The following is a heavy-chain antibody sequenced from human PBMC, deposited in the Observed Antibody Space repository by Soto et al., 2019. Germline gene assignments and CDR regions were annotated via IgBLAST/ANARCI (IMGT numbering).Heavy chain of an antibody. V-gene: IGHV3-23*01. D-gene: IGHD1-7*01. J-gene: IGHJ4*02. CDR1: GYNFGSYA. CDR3: AKDPRLELRGVDS. CDR2: IGGGGIGS. Sequence: DVHLLESGGGLVQPGGSLRLSCVASGYNFGSYAMMWVRQAPGKGLEWISTIGGGGIGSYYADSVKGRFTISRDNSKNTLFLQMNSLRDDDTGVYFCAKDPRLELRGVDSWGQGTQVTVYS.